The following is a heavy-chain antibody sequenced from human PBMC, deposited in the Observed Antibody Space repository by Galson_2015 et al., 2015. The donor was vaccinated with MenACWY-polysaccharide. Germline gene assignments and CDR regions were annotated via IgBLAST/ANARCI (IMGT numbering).Heavy chain of an antibody. CDR3: AREDSSSSAPYYFYYYGMGV. V-gene: IGHV3-21*01. CDR1: GFTFSSYS. CDR2: INGNSKYI. Sequence: SLRLFCAASGFTFSSYSMNWVRQAPGKGLEWVSSINGNSKYIYYADSVKGRLIISRDNANNSLYLQMNSLRAEDTAVYYCAREDSSSSAPYYFYYYGMGVWGQGTTVTVSS. D-gene: IGHD6-13*01. J-gene: IGHJ6*02.